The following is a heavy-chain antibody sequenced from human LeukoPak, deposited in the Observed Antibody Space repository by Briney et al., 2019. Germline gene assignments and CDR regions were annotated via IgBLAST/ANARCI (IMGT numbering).Heavy chain of an antibody. Sequence: GGSLRLSCAASGFTFSSYEMNWVRQAPGKGLEWVSYISSSGTTIHYTDSVKGRFTISRDNAKNSVYLQMNSLRVEDTAVYYCARVRYQTADYWGQGTLVTVSS. CDR2: ISSSGTTI. J-gene: IGHJ4*02. CDR1: GFTFSSYE. V-gene: IGHV3-48*03. CDR3: ARVRYQTADY. D-gene: IGHD3-16*02.